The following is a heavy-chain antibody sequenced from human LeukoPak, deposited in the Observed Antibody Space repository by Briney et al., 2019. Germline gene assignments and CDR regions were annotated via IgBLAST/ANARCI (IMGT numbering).Heavy chain of an antibody. Sequence: SVKVSCKASGGTFSSYAISWVRQAPGQGLEWMGGIIPIFGTANYAQKFQGRATITADESTSTAYMELSSLRSEDTAVYYCASIGQGIAAAPHDYWGQGTLVTVSS. CDR1: GGTFSSYA. CDR2: IIPIFGTA. V-gene: IGHV1-69*01. CDR3: ASIGQGIAAAPHDY. J-gene: IGHJ4*02. D-gene: IGHD6-13*01.